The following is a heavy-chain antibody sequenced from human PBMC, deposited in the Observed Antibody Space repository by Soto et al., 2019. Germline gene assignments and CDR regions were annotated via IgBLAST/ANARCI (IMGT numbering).Heavy chain of an antibody. Sequence: SETLSLTCTVSNGSLSSDDWSWIRQSPGKGLEWIGNIYYSGSTNYNPSLKSRVTMSVDTSKNQFTLKLSSVTAADTGVYFCVISFMVPVDFFDYCGQATLVTVSS. D-gene: IGHD3-10*01. J-gene: IGHJ4*02. CDR1: NGSLSSDD. CDR3: VISFMVPVDFFDY. V-gene: IGHV4-59*01. CDR2: IYYSGST.